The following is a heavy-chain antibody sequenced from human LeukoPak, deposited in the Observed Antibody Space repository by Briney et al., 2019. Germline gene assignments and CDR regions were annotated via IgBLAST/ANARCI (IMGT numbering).Heavy chain of an antibody. CDR3: AREPPITMIVVVKRTGAFDI. CDR2: ILSDGMKT. V-gene: IGHV3-30*04. D-gene: IGHD3-22*01. J-gene: IGHJ3*02. CDR1: GFAFSKSA. Sequence: GSLRLSCAASGFAFSKSAIHWVRQAPGKGLEWMAVILSDGMKTYYSDSVKGRFTISRDNSNNTLYLQMNSLRPEDTAVYYCAREPPITMIVVVKRTGAFDIWGQGTMVTVSS.